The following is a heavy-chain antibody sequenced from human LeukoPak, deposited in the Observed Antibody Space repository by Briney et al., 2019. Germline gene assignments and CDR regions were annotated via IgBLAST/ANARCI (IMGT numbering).Heavy chain of an antibody. J-gene: IGHJ6*02. V-gene: IGHV6-1*01. CDR1: GDSVSNDTAA. D-gene: IGHD5-18*01. CDR2: TYYRSKWYY. CDR3: ARLRRYIKQATSGMDV. Sequence: SQTLSLTCAISGDSVSNDTAAWSWIRQSPSRGLEWLGRTYYRSKWYYDYAISVKSRMTIDLETSKNRFSLHLNSVTPDDTAVYYCARLRRYIKQATSGMDVWGQGTTVTVSS.